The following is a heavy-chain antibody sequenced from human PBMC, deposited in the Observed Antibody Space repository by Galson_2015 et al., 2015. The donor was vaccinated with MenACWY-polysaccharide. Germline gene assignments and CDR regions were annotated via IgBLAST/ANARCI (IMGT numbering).Heavy chain of an antibody. CDR3: AKERTTVDI. CDR2: ISVRVGST. J-gene: IGHJ3*02. Sequence: PLRPSCAASGFTFSSYGMSWVRQAPGKCLDWFSGISVRVGSTYYADSVKGRFTISRDNSKNTLYLQMNILRADDTAVYYCAKERTTVDIWGQGTMVTVSS. CDR1: GFTFSSYG. D-gene: IGHD4-17*01. V-gene: IGHV3-23*01.